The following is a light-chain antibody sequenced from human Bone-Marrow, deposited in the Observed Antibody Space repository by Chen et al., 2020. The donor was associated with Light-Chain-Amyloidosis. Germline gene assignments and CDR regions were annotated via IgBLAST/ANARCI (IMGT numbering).Light chain of an antibody. V-gene: IGLV3-25*03. CDR2: RDT. Sequence: SYELTPPPSVSVSPGQTARITCSGDDLPTKYAYWYQQKPGQAPVLVIHRDTERPSGISERFSGSSSGTTATLTIRGVQAEDEADYHCQSADSSGTDEVIFGGGTKLTVL. CDR3: QSADSSGTDEVI. J-gene: IGLJ2*01. CDR1: DLPTKY.